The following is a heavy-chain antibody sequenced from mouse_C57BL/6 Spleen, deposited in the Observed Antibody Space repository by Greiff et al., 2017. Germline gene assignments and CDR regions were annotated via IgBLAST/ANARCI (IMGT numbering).Heavy chain of an antibody. CDR2: INPNNGGT. J-gene: IGHJ4*01. CDR3: ARSLLYYAMDY. Sequence: EVQLQQSGPELVKPGASVKISCKASGYTFTDYYMNWVKQSHGKSLEWIGDINPNNGGTSYNQKFKGKATLTVDKSSSTAYMELRSLTSEDSAVYYCARSLLYYAMDYWGQGTSVTVSS. CDR1: GYTFTDYY. D-gene: IGHD1-1*01. V-gene: IGHV1-26*01.